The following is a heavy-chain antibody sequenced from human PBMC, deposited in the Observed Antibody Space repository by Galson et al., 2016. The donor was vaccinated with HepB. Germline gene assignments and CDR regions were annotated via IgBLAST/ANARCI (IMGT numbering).Heavy chain of an antibody. CDR2: IDYTGSA. CDR1: GGSISSPNYF. CDR3: ARPFSNGNYSY. D-gene: IGHD3-10*01. V-gene: IGHV4-39*01. J-gene: IGHJ4*02. Sequence: ETLSPTYTVSGGSISSPNYFWGWIRQPPRQGLEWIGSIDYTGSAYYNPSLKSRVTIYVDTSTNQFYLKLNSATATDRAVYYCARPFSNGNYSYWGQGTLVTVSS.